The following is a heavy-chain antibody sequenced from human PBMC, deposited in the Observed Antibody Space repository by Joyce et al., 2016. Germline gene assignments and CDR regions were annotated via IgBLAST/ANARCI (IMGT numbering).Heavy chain of an antibody. Sequence: EVQLVESGGGLVKPGGSLRLSCAASGFTFSSYSMSCVRQAPGKGLEWVSSLSSSSSYIKYTDSVKGRFTISRDNAKNSLYLQMNSLRVEDTAVYYWARSSYTNGIFDYWGQGTLVTVSS. J-gene: IGHJ4*02. V-gene: IGHV3-21*01. CDR2: LSSSSSYI. D-gene: IGHD2-8*01. CDR1: GFTFSSYS. CDR3: ARSSYTNGIFDY.